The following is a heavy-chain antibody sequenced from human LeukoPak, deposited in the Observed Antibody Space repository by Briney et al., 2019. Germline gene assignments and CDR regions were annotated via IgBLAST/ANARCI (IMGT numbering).Heavy chain of an antibody. D-gene: IGHD3-3*01. V-gene: IGHV3-74*01. CDR1: GFTFSTYW. CDR2: IKSDGST. Sequence: GSLRLSCAASGFTFSTYWMHWVRQAPGKGLVWFSRIKSDGSTNYADSVKGRFTISRDNAKNTLSLQMNSLRPEDTGVYYCARAPSEIGGYYPEYFRHWGQGTLVTVSS. CDR3: ARAPSEIGGYYPEYFRH. J-gene: IGHJ1*01.